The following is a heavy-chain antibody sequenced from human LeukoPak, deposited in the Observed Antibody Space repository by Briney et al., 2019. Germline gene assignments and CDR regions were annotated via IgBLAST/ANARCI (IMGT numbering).Heavy chain of an antibody. J-gene: IGHJ4*02. D-gene: IGHD4-17*01. CDR1: GFTFSSYA. CDR3: ANLYGDYGGGYFDY. Sequence: SGGSLRLSCAASGFTFSSYAMSWVRQAPGKGLEWVSAISGSGGSPYYADSVKGRFTISRDNSKNTLYLQMNSLRAEDTAVYYCANLYGDYGGGYFDYWGQGTLVTVSS. CDR2: ISGSGGSP. V-gene: IGHV3-23*01.